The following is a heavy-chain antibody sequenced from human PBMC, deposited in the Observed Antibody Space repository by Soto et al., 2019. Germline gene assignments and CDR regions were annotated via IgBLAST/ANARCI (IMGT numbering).Heavy chain of an antibody. CDR1: GYSFTSYW. D-gene: IGHD3-22*01. CDR3: ARLSGFYYDSSGYYYGAPFDY. Sequence: GESLKISCXGSGYSFTSYWIAWVRQMPGTGLEWMGISYPGDSESRYSLSFQGQVTISADKSISTAFLQWSSLEASDTAMYYCARLSGFYYDSSGYYYGAPFDYWGQGTLVTVSS. CDR2: SYPGDSES. J-gene: IGHJ4*02. V-gene: IGHV5-51*01.